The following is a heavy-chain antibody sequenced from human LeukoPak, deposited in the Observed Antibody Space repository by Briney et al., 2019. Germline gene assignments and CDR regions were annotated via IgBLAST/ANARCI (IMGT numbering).Heavy chain of an antibody. Sequence: SETQSLTCTVSGGSISSSSYYWGWIRQPPGKGLEWIGSIYYSGSTYYNPSLKSRVTISVDTPKNQFSLKLSSVTAADTAVYYCARGGFGAPFDYWGQGTLVTVSS. D-gene: IGHD3-10*01. V-gene: IGHV4-39*01. CDR1: GGSISSSSYY. CDR3: ARGGFGAPFDY. J-gene: IGHJ4*02. CDR2: IYYSGST.